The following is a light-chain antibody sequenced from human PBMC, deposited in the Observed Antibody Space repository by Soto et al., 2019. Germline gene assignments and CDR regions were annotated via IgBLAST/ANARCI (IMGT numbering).Light chain of an antibody. Sequence: EIVLTQARCTLSLSPLERGTLSGRASQSVSSNYLAWYQQKPAQAPRLLIYGASSRATGIPDRFSGSGSGTDFTLTISRLEPEDFVVYYCQHYGSSPPITFGQGTRLESK. CDR1: QSVSSNY. CDR3: QHYGSSPPIT. V-gene: IGKV3-20*01. J-gene: IGKJ5*01. CDR2: GAS.